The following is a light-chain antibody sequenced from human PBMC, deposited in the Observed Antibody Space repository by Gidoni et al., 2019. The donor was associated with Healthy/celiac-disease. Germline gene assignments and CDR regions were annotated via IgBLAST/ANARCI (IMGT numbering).Light chain of an antibody. CDR2: AAS. V-gene: IGKV1-9*01. Sequence: IQLTQSPSFLSASVGDRVTITCWASQGISSYLAWYQQKPGKAPKLLIYAASTLQSGVPSRFSGSGSGTEFTLTISSLQPEDFATYYCQQLNSYPSITFGQGTRLEIK. CDR3: QQLNSYPSIT. CDR1: QGISSY. J-gene: IGKJ5*01.